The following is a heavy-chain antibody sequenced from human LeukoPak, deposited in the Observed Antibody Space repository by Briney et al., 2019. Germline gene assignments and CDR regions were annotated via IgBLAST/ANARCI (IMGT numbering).Heavy chain of an antibody. D-gene: IGHD2-15*01. CDR3: ARDPSTGGGWSYYFDY. CDR2: IIPIFGTA. V-gene: IGHV1-69*05. CDR1: GGAFSSYA. Sequence: GASVKVSCKASGGAFSSYAISWVRQAPGQGLEWMGGIIPIFGTANYAQKFQGRVTITTDESTSTAYMELSSLRSEDTAVYYCARDPSTGGGWSYYFDYWGQGTLVTVSS. J-gene: IGHJ4*02.